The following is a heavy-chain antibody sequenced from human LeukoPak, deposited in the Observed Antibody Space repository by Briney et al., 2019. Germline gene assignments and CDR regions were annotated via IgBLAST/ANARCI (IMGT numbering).Heavy chain of an antibody. CDR3: ARAGSDAFDI. Sequence: PSETLSLIYTVSGGPISSYYWSWIRQPAGKGLEWIGRIYTSGSPNYNPSLKSRVTMSVDTFKNQFSLKLSSVTAADTAVYYCARAGSDAFDIWGQGTMVTVSS. CDR2: IYTSGSP. V-gene: IGHV4-4*07. J-gene: IGHJ3*02. CDR1: GGPISSYY.